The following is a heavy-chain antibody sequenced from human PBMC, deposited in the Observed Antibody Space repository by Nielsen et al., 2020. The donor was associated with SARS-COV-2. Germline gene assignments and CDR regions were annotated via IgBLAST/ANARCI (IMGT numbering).Heavy chain of an antibody. V-gene: IGHV3-7*03. Sequence: GESLKISCAASRFTFSSYWMSWVRQAPGKGLEWVANIKQDGSEKYYVDSVKGRFTISRDNAKNSLYLQMNSLRAEDTAVYYCARQRDEIWFGEFDWGQGTLVTVSS. J-gene: IGHJ4*02. CDR2: IKQDGSEK. CDR3: ARQRDEIWFGEFD. CDR1: RFTFSSYW. D-gene: IGHD3-10*01.